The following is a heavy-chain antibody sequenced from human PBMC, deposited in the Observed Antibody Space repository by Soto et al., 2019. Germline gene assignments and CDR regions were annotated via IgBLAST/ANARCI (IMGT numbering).Heavy chain of an antibody. Sequence: GASVKVSCKASGYTLTSYGISWVRQAPGQGLEWMGWISAYNGNTNYAQKLQGRVTMTTDTSTSTAYMELRSLRSDDTAVYYCARRADYYGSGSYMAYYYYMDVWGKGTTVTVSS. CDR1: GYTLTSYG. CDR2: ISAYNGNT. CDR3: ARRADYYGSGSYMAYYYYMDV. D-gene: IGHD3-10*01. V-gene: IGHV1-18*01. J-gene: IGHJ6*03.